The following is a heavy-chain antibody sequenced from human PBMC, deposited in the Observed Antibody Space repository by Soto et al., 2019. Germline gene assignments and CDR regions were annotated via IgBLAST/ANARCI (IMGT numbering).Heavy chain of an antibody. CDR1: GGTFSSYT. D-gene: IGHD2-2*01. V-gene: IGHV1-69*02. J-gene: IGHJ1*01. Sequence: QVQLVQSGAEVKKSGSSVKVSCKASGGTFSSYTISWVRQAPGQGLEWLGRIIPILGIANYAQKFQGRVTITADKSTSTAYMELSSLRSEDTAVYYCARGGYCSSTSCYVEYFQHWGQGSLVAVSS. CDR2: IIPILGIA. CDR3: ARGGYCSSTSCYVEYFQH.